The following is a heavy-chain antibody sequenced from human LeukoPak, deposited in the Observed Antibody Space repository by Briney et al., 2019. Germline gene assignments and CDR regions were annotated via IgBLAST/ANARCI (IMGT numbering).Heavy chain of an antibody. J-gene: IGHJ3*02. Sequence: PSQTLSLTCAVSGGSISSGGYSWSWIRQPPGKGLEWIGYIYHSGSTYHNPSLKSRVTISVDRSKNQFSLKLSSVTAAETAVYYCARAGYQLWRGDAFDIWGQGTMVTVSS. CDR1: GGSISSGGYS. CDR3: ARAGYQLWRGDAFDI. D-gene: IGHD2-2*01. CDR2: IYHSGST. V-gene: IGHV4-30-2*01.